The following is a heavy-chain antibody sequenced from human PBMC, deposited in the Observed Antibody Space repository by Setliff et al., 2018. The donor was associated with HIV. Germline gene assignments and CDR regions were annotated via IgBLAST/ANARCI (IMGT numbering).Heavy chain of an antibody. J-gene: IGHJ4*02. CDR2: LSSKGQA. D-gene: IGHD2-21*01. CDR1: GGSISRSTHH. Sequence: ASETLSLTCTVSGGSISRSTHHWAWIRQPPGKGLEWIGALSSKGQAYYNPSLKSRVAISIDSSKNLFSLRLDSLTAADTAVYYCAAQDLDLVKYYYMDYWGPGARVTVS. CDR3: AAQDLDLVKYYYMDY. V-gene: IGHV4-39*07.